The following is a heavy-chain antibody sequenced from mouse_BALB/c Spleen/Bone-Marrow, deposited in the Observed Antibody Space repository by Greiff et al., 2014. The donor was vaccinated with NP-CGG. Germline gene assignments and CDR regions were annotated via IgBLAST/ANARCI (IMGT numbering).Heavy chain of an antibody. CDR1: GFNIKDTY. J-gene: IGHJ3*01. V-gene: IGHV14-3*02. Sequence: EVQGVESGAELVKPGASVKLSCTASGFNIKDTYMHWVKQRPGQGLEWIGRIDPANGNTKYDPKFQGKATITADTSSNTAYLQLSSLTSEDTAVYYCARIHYYGRAWFAYWGQGTLVTVSA. CDR2: IDPANGNT. D-gene: IGHD1-2*01. CDR3: ARIHYYGRAWFAY.